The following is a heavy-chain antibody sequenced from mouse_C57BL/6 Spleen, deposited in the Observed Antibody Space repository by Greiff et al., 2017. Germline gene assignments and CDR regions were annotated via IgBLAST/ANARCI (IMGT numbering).Heavy chain of an antibody. CDR3: ARDRGYRNYFDY. CDR1: GYSITSGYY. Sequence: EVQVVESGPGLVKPSQSLSLTCSVTGYSITSGYYWNWIRQLPGNKREWMGYISYDGSNNYNPSLKNRISISRDTSKNQFFLKLNAVTTEDTATYSCARDRGYRNYFDYWGQGTTLTVSS. V-gene: IGHV3-6*01. D-gene: IGHD2-14*01. J-gene: IGHJ2*01. CDR2: ISYDGSN.